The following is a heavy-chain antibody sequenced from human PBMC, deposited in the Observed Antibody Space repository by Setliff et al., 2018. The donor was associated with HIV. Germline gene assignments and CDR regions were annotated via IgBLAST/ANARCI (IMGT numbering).Heavy chain of an antibody. Sequence: ASVKVSCKASGYTFTGYYMHWVRQAPGQGLEWMGWINPDSGGTNLAQKFRGRVTMTADTSTSTAYMDLGSLRSDDTAVYYCARGPPIVVVPAALLTFDYWGQGTLVTVSS. CDR2: INPDSGGT. D-gene: IGHD2-2*01. CDR3: ARGPPIVVVPAALLTFDY. J-gene: IGHJ4*02. V-gene: IGHV1-2*02. CDR1: GYTFTGYY.